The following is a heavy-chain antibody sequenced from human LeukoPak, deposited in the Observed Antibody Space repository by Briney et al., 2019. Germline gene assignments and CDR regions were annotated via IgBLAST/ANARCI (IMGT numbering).Heavy chain of an antibody. CDR2: ISGSGGST. J-gene: IGHJ6*03. Sequence: PGGSLRLSCAASGFTFSSYGMHWVRQAPGKGLEWVSGISGSGGSTYYADSVMGRFTISRDNSKNTLYLQMNSLRAEDTAVYFCAKGAGWSGYTNMDVWGKGTTVTVSS. CDR3: AKGAGWSGYTNMDV. CDR1: GFTFSSYG. V-gene: IGHV3-23*01. D-gene: IGHD3-3*01.